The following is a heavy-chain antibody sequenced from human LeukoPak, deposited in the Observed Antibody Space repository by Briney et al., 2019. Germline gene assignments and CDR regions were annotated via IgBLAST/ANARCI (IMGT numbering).Heavy chain of an antibody. CDR1: GGSISSSSYY. V-gene: IGHV4-39*07. CDR2: IYHSGST. J-gene: IGHJ4*02. Sequence: PSETLSLTCTVSGGSISSSSYYWGWIRQPPGKGLEWIGSIYHSGSTYYNPSLKSRVTISVDTSKNQFSLKLSSVTAADTAVYYWARFGVLFGGVPTAKEWDYFDYWGQGTLVTVSS. CDR3: ARFGVLFGGVPTAKEWDYFDY. D-gene: IGHD3-16*01.